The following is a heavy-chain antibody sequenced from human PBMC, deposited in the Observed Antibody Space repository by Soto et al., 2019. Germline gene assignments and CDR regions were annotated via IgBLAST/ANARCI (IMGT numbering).Heavy chain of an antibody. CDR2: IYYSGST. J-gene: IGHJ6*02. CDR1: GGSISSGGYY. D-gene: IGHD4-17*01. CDR3: AIHGDDYGDYYGMDV. V-gene: IGHV4-31*03. Sequence: QVQLQESGPGLVKPSQTLSLTCTVSGGSISSGGYYWCWIRQHPGKGLEWIGYIYYSGSTYYNPSLKSRVTISVDTSKNQFSLKLSSVTAADTAVYYCAIHGDDYGDYYGMDVWGQGTTVTVSS.